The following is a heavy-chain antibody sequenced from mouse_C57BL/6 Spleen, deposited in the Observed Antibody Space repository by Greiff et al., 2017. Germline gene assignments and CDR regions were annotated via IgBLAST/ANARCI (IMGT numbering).Heavy chain of an antibody. J-gene: IGHJ2*01. Sequence: VKLQESGAELARPGASVKLSCKASGYTFTSSGISWVKQRTGQGLEWIGEIYPRSGNTYYNEKFKGKATLTADKSSSTAYMELRSLTSEDSAVYFCARLYGSSYGYFDYWGQGTTLTVSS. CDR2: IYPRSGNT. V-gene: IGHV1-81*01. D-gene: IGHD1-1*02. CDR3: ARLYGSSYGYFDY. CDR1: GYTFTSSG.